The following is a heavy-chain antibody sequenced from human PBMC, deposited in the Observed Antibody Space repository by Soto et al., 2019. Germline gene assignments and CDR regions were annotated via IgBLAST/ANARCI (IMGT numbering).Heavy chain of an antibody. CDR2: IIPIFGTA. D-gene: IGHD1-26*01. J-gene: IGHJ6*02. V-gene: IGHV1-69*01. CDR3: ARARGATFSYSCYGMHV. CDR1: GGTFSSYA. Sequence: QVQLVQSGAEVKKPGSSVKVSCKASGGTFSSYAISWVRQAPGQGLEWMGGIIPIFGTANYAQKFQGRVTITADESTSKAYMERSSLLFEDTAVYYCARARGATFSYSCYGMHVWGQGTTVTV.